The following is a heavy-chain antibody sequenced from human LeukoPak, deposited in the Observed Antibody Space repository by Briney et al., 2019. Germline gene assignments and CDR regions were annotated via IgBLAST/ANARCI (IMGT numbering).Heavy chain of an antibody. Sequence: GKSLKISCKGSGYNFANYWIGWVRQMPGKGLEWMGIIYPGDSDTRTSPSFQGQVTISADKSISTAYLQWSGLKASDTAMYYCARRGYCSGGSCFSNAFDIWGQGTMVTVSS. CDR3: ARRGYCSGGSCFSNAFDI. CDR1: GYNFANYW. V-gene: IGHV5-51*01. D-gene: IGHD2-15*01. J-gene: IGHJ3*02. CDR2: IYPGDSDT.